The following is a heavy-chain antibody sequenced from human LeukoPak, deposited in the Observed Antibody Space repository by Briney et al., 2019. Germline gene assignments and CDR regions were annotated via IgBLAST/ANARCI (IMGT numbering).Heavy chain of an antibody. CDR1: GFTFSNAW. D-gene: IGHD2-2*02. CDR3: TTGYAGYCSNTSCYTLYYYYGMDV. J-gene: IGHJ6*02. V-gene: IGHV3-15*01. CDR2: IKSKTDGGTT. Sequence: GGSLRLSCAASGFTFSNAWMSWVRQAPGKGLEWVGRIKSKTDGGTTDYAAPVKGRFTISRDDSKNTLYLQMNSLKTEDTAVYYCTTGYAGYCSNTSCYTLYYYYGMDVWGQGTTVTVSS.